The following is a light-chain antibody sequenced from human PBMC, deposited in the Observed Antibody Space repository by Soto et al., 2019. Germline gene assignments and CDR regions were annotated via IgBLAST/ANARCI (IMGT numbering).Light chain of an antibody. Sequence: DIQMTQSPSTLSACVGDRVTITCRASQSISSWLAWYQQKPGKAPNLLIYKASSLESGVPSRFSGSGSGTAFTLTISSLQPDDFATYYCQQYNSYPLTFGGGTKVEIK. V-gene: IGKV1-5*03. CDR1: QSISSW. CDR2: KAS. CDR3: QQYNSYPLT. J-gene: IGKJ4*01.